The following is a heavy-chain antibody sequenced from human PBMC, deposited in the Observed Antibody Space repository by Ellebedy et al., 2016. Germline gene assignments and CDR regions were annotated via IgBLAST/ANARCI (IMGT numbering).Heavy chain of an antibody. CDR1: GFSVTSND. J-gene: IGHJ3*01. CDR2: IYGTGTS. Sequence: GESLKISXAVSGFSVTSNDMSWVRQAPGRGLELVSLIYGTGTSYYAESVKGRFTISRDNSKKTLYLQMSGLGAEDTAVYYCVTRHNAAFDFWGQGTTVTVSS. D-gene: IGHD1-14*01. CDR3: VTRHNAAFDF. V-gene: IGHV3-53*01.